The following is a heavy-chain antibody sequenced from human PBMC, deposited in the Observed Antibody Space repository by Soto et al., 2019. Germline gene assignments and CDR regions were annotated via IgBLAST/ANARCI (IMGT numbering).Heavy chain of an antibody. CDR2: IIPILGIA. Sequence: QVQLVQSGAEVKKPGSSVKVSCKASGGTFSSYTISWVRQAPGQGLEWMGRIIPILGIANYAQKFQGRVKIPADKSTSTAYMELSSLRSEDTAVYYCARGMTTVTRGAFEIWGKGTMVTVSS. V-gene: IGHV1-69*02. CDR1: GGTFSSYT. J-gene: IGHJ3*02. D-gene: IGHD4-17*01. CDR3: ARGMTTVTRGAFEI.